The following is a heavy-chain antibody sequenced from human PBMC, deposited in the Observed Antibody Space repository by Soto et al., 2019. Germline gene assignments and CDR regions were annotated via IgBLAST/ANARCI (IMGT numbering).Heavy chain of an antibody. CDR1: GGSISSYY. J-gene: IGHJ4*02. CDR2: IYYSGST. D-gene: IGHD3-3*01. Sequence: SETLSLTCTVSGGSISSYYWSWIRQPPGKGLEWIGYIYYSGSTNYNPSLKSRVTISVDTSKNQFSLKLSSVTAADTAVYYCAKGSSITIFGVVIIPDYFDYWGQGTLVTVSS. CDR3: AKGSSITIFGVVIIPDYFDY. V-gene: IGHV4-59*01.